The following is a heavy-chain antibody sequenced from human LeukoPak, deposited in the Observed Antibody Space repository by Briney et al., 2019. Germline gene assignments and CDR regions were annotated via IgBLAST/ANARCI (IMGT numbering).Heavy chain of an antibody. CDR3: AKVPDWLRGYYFDY. D-gene: IGHD3-9*01. V-gene: IGHV3-23*01. J-gene: IGHJ4*02. CDR2: ISGSGGST. CDR1: GFTFSSYA. Sequence: GGSLRLSCAASGFTFSSYAVSWVRQAPGKGLEWVSAISGSGGSTYYADSVKGRFTISRDNSKNTLYLQMNSLRAEDTAVYYCAKVPDWLRGYYFDYWGQGTLVTVSS.